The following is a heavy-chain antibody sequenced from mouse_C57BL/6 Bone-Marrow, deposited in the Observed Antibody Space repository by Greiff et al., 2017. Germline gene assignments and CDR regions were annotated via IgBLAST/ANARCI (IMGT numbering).Heavy chain of an antibody. CDR1: GFTFSSYA. J-gene: IGHJ4*01. V-gene: IGHV5-4*01. CDR2: ISDGGSYT. D-gene: IGHD1-1*01. Sequence: EVKLVESGGGLVKPGGSLKLSCAASGFTFSSYAMSWVRQTPEKRLEWVATISDGGSYTYYPDNVKGRFTISRDNAKNNLYLQMSQLKSEDTAMYYCARDPYGSSYYYAMDYWGQGTSVTVSS. CDR3: ARDPYGSSYYYAMDY.